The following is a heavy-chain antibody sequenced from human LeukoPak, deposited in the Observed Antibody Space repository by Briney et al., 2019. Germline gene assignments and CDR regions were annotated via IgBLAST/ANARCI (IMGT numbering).Heavy chain of an antibody. V-gene: IGHV4-39*02. Sequence: SETLSLTCTVSGGFIRDSGYYWGWIRQPPGKGLEWIGTVFYSGRTYYNSSLQSRVTISVDMSRNQFSLKLTSVTAADTAVYYCAREIRPGNYYYYMDVWGKGTTVTISS. J-gene: IGHJ6*03. CDR1: GGFIRDSGYY. D-gene: IGHD1-14*01. CDR3: AREIRPGNYYYYMDV. CDR2: VFYSGRT.